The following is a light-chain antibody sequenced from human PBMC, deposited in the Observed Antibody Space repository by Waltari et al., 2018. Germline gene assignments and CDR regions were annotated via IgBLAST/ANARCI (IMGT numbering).Light chain of an antibody. Sequence: DIQMTQSPCSLSASEGETVNIPCRASQGISSYLNWFQQKPGKAPKLLIYAATTLQSGVPSRFSGSGSGTEFTLTISSLQPEDFAAYYCLQHNSYPYSFGQGTKVEIK. CDR1: QGISSY. CDR3: LQHNSYPYS. CDR2: AAT. J-gene: IGKJ2*03. V-gene: IGKV1-17*01.